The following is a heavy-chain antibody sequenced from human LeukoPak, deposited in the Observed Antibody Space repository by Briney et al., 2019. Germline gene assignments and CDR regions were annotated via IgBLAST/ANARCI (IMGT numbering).Heavy chain of an antibody. CDR1: GLAVSSNY. CDR2: IYSGGST. CDR3: ARRAGAYSHPYDY. D-gene: IGHD4/OR15-4a*01. Sequence: GGSLRLSCAASGLAVSSNYMSWVRQAPGKGLEWVSVIYSGGSTYYADSVKGRFTISRDNSKNTLYLQMNSLRAEDTAVYYCARRAGAYSHPYDYWGQGTLVTVSS. J-gene: IGHJ4*02. V-gene: IGHV3-66*04.